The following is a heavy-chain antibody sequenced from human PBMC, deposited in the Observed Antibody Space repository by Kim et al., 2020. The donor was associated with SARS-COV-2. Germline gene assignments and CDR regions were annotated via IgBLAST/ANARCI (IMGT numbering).Heavy chain of an antibody. CDR3: ATDFRDSSGYYYSLDY. J-gene: IGHJ4*01. D-gene: IGHD3-22*01. CDR2: ISGSGGST. Sequence: GGSLSLSCAASGFTFSSYAMSWVRQAPGKGLEWVSAISGSGGSTYYASSVKGRFTISSDNSKNTLYQQMNILRAEDTAEYYCATDFRDSSGYYYSLDY. CDR1: GFTFSSYA. V-gene: IGHV3-23*01.